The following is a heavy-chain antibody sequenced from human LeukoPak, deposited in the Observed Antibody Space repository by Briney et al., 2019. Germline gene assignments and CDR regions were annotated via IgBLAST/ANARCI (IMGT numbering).Heavy chain of an antibody. D-gene: IGHD5-18*01. J-gene: IGHJ5*02. V-gene: IGHV4-4*07. CDR2: IYTSGST. CDR3: AGLHDRNWFDP. CDR1: GGSISSYY. Sequence: SETLSLTCTVSGGSISSYYWSWIRQPAGKGLEWIGRIYTSGSTNYNPSLKSRVTISVDTSKNQFSLKLSSVTAADTAVYYCAGLHDRNWFDPWGQGTLVTVSS.